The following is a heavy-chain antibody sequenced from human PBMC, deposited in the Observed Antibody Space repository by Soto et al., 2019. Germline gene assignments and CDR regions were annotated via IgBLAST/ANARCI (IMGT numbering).Heavy chain of an antibody. CDR1: GYTFTNYV. J-gene: IGHJ4*02. CDR3: ARVDGTY. CDR2: ITTDKGKT. D-gene: IGHD1-26*01. V-gene: IGHV1-18*01. Sequence: ASMKVSCKTSGYTFTNYVISWVRQAPGQGLEWMGWITTDKGKTTYAQKFQGRVTMTTDTSTSTAYMELRSLRSEDTAVYYCARVDGTYWGQGTLVTVSS.